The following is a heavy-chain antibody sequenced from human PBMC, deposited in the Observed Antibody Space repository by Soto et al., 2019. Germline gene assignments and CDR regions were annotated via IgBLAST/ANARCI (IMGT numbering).Heavy chain of an antibody. CDR1: GGTFSSSA. J-gene: IGHJ6*02. CDR2: IIPMSGIG. CDR3: VRDGSIAAAGSNYYYGMDV. Sequence: QVQLMQSGAEVKKPGSSVKVSCKASGGTFSSSAISWVRQAPGQGLEWMGGIIPMSGIGKYAQKFQGRVTITADDSTSTVYMELNRLRSEDTAVYYCVRDGSIAAAGSNYYYGMDVWGQGTTVTVSS. V-gene: IGHV1-69*01. D-gene: IGHD6-13*01.